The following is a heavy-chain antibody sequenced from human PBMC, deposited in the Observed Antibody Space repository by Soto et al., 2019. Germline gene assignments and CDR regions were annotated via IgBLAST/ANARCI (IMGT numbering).Heavy chain of an antibody. J-gene: IGHJ6*02. CDR3: ASPFDFWSGYLGSGMAV. CDR1: GFTFTNYW. V-gene: IGHV3-7*03. D-gene: IGHD3-3*01. CDR2: IKQDGSEK. Sequence: PGGSLRLSCAASGFTFTNYWMTWVRQAPGKGLEWVANIKQDGSEKYYVDSVKGRFTISRDNAKNSLYLQMNSLRAEDTAVYYCASPFDFWSGYLGSGMAVWGQGTTVTVS.